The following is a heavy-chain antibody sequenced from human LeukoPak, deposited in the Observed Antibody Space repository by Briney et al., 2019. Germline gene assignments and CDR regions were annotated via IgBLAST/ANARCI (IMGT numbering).Heavy chain of an antibody. CDR1: GFTFSSYA. Sequence: GGSLRLSCAASGFTFSSYAMSWVRQAPGKGLEWVSAISGSGGSTYYADSVKGRFTISRDNSKNTLYLQMNSLRAEDTAAYYCAKGSGGSGRLPNDAFDIWGQGTMVTVSS. D-gene: IGHD6-19*01. V-gene: IGHV3-23*01. CDR3: AKGSGGSGRLPNDAFDI. CDR2: ISGSGGST. J-gene: IGHJ3*02.